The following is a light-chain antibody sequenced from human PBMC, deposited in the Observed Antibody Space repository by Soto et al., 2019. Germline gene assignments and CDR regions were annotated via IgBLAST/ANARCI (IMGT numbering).Light chain of an antibody. V-gene: IGLV2-14*01. J-gene: IGLJ3*02. CDR1: SGDIGGYKY. CDR2: EVF. CDR3: SSYTGSNTPV. Sequence: QSALTQPASVSGSPGQSITISCTGTSGDIGGYKYVSWYQQHPGKAPKLMIYEVFNRPSGVSDRFSGSKSGKTASLTIFGLQAEDEADYYCSSYTGSNTPVFGGGTKLTVL.